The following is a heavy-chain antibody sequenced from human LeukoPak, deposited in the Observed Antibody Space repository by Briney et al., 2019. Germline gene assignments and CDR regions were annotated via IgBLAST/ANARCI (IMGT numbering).Heavy chain of an antibody. J-gene: IGHJ4*02. CDR3: ARERSIGRFNYYGSGSYHY. D-gene: IGHD3-10*01. CDR2: INPNSGGT. CDR1: GYTFTGYY. Sequence: ASVKVSCKASGYTFTGYYMHWVRQAPGQGLEWMGWINPNSGGTSYAQKFQGRVTMTRDTSISTAYMELSRLRSDDTAVYYCARERSIGRFNYYGSGSYHYWGQGTLVTVSS. V-gene: IGHV1-2*02.